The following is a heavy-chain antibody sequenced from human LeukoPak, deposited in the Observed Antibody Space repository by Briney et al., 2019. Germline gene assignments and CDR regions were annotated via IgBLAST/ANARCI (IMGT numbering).Heavy chain of an antibody. CDR2: ISGSGGST. J-gene: IGHJ5*02. V-gene: IGHV3-23*01. D-gene: IGHD5-12*01. CDR3: ATPRRYSGYDPYWFDP. Sequence: PGGSPRLSCAASGFTFSSYAMSWVRQAPGKGLEWVSAISGSGGSTYYADSVKGRFTISRDNSKNTLYLQMNSLRAEDTAVYYCATPRRYSGYDPYWFDPWGQGTLVTVSS. CDR1: GFTFSSYA.